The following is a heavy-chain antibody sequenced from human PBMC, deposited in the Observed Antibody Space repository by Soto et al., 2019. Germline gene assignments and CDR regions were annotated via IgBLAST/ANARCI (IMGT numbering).Heavy chain of an antibody. CDR3: AKEVIAARSYYFDY. Sequence: PGGSLRLSCADSGFTFSSYAMSWVRQAPGKGLEWVSAISGSGGSTYYEDSVKGRFTISRDNSKNTLYLQMNSLRAEDTAVYYCAKEVIAARSYYFDYWGQGTLVTVSS. D-gene: IGHD6-6*01. V-gene: IGHV3-23*01. CDR1: GFTFSSYA. J-gene: IGHJ4*02. CDR2: ISGSGGST.